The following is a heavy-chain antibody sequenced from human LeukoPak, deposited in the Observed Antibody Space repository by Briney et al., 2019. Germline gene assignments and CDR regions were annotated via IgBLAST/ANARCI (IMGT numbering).Heavy chain of an antibody. J-gene: IGHJ4*02. CDR1: GFTFDDYG. Sequence: GGSLRLSCAASGFTFDDYGMSWVRQAPGKGLEWVSGINWNGGSTGYADSVKGRFTISRDNAKNSLYLQMNSLRAEDTAVYYCARDGYKTTVVTGLDYWGQGTLVTVSS. V-gene: IGHV3-20*04. D-gene: IGHD4-23*01. CDR2: INWNGGST. CDR3: ARDGYKTTVVTGLDY.